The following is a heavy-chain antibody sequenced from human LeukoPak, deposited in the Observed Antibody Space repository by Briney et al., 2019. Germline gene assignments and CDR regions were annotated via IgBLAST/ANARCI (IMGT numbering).Heavy chain of an antibody. CDR3: AKNYCSGGSCYPYYFDY. V-gene: IGHV3-30*18. J-gene: IGHJ4*02. CDR1: GFTFSSYG. D-gene: IGHD2-15*01. CDR2: ISYDGSNK. Sequence: GGSLRLSCAASGFTFSSYGMQWVRQAPGKGLEWVAVISYDGSNKYYADSVKGRFTISRDNSKNTLYLQMNSLRAEDTAVYYCAKNYCSGGSCYPYYFDYWGKGTLVTVSS.